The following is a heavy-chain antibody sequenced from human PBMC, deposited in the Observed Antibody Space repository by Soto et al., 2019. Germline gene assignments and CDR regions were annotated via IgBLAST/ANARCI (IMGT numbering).Heavy chain of an antibody. CDR3: AKRGLREIKGDY. CDR2: ISAGGGNT. J-gene: IGHJ4*02. V-gene: IGHV3-23*01. CDR1: GFTFSSYA. D-gene: IGHD3-10*01. Sequence: DVQVLESGGGLVQPGGSLRLSCAASGFTFSSYAMSWVRQAPGKGLEWVSTISAGGGNTYYADSVKGRFTISRDNSKNTLYLQMNSLRAEDTAVYYCAKRGLREIKGDYWGQGTLVTVSS.